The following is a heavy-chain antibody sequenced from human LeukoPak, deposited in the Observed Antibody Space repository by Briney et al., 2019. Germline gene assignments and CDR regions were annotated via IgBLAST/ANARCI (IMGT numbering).Heavy chain of an antibody. J-gene: IGHJ4*02. CDR2: IRFDGSEK. CDR1: GFTFSSYS. V-gene: IGHV3-30*02. Sequence: GGSLRLSCAASGFTFSSYSMNWVRQAPGKGLEWLSFIRFDGSEKYYADSVKARFSISRDNSMNTLYLQMNSLRPEDTAVYYCAKQGLVPATAGDWGQGTLVTVSS. D-gene: IGHD2-2*01. CDR3: AKQGLVPATAGD.